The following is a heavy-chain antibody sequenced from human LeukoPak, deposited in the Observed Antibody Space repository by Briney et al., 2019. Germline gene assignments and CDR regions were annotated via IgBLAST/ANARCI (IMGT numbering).Heavy chain of an antibody. D-gene: IGHD6-19*01. Sequence: PGGSLRLSCAASGFTFSTYGMNWVRQAPGKGLEWVSTISRSGDITYYADSVKGRFTIPRDNSKNTLYLQMNSLRAEDTAIYYCATGSTAVAGTKYWGQGILVTVSS. CDR3: ATGSTAVAGTKY. CDR1: GFTFSTYG. V-gene: IGHV3-23*01. J-gene: IGHJ4*02. CDR2: ISRSGDIT.